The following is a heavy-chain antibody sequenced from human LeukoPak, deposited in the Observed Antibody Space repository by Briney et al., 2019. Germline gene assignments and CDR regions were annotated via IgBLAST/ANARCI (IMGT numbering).Heavy chain of an antibody. J-gene: IGHJ4*02. Sequence: GGSLRLSCAASGFTFSDYAMHWVRQAPGKGLEWVAVISYDGSNKYYADSVKGRFTISKDNSKNALYLQMNSLRAEDTAVYYCARDVRASTGGDYLDYWGQGTLVTVSS. CDR2: ISYDGSNK. V-gene: IGHV3-30-3*01. CDR3: ARDVRASTGGDYLDY. CDR1: GFTFSDYA. D-gene: IGHD2-8*02.